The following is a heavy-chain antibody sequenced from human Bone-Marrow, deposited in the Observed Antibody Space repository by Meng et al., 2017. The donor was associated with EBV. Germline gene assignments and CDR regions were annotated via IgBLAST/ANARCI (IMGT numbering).Heavy chain of an antibody. CDR2: ISPSGGST. Sequence: QVQLVQPGAEVKKPGASVKVSCKASGYSFSNYYIYWVRQAPGQGLEWIGAISPSGGSTAYAQNFQGRVTVTRDTSASTVYMELYSLTSADTAVYYCARDAGYCGTSACYHFAFWGQGTLVTVSS. D-gene: IGHD2-2*01. J-gene: IGHJ4*02. CDR3: ARDAGYCGTSACYHFAF. CDR1: GYSFSNYY. V-gene: IGHV1-46*01.